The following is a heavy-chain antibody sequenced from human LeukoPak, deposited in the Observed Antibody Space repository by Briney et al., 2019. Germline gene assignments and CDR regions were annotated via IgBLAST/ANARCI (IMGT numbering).Heavy chain of an antibody. J-gene: IGHJ6*03. V-gene: IGHV1-46*01. Sequence: ASVKVSCKASGYTFTSYYMHWVRQAPGPGLEWMGIINPSGGSTSYAQKFQGGVTMTRDTSTSTVYMELSSLRSEDTAVYYCARDFGLITMIGDYYYMDVWGKGTTVTVSS. D-gene: IGHD3-22*01. CDR1: GYTFTSYY. CDR2: INPSGGST. CDR3: ARDFGLITMIGDYYYMDV.